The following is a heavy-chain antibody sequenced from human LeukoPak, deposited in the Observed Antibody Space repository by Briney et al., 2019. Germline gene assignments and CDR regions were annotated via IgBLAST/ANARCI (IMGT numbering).Heavy chain of an antibody. CDR3: ARRVSYGDFDY. CDR2: MNPNSGNT. D-gene: IGHD4-17*01. V-gene: IGHV1-8*01. CDR1: GYTFTSYD. Sequence: GASVKVSCKGSGYTFTSYDVNWVRPATGQGLEWMGWMNPNSGNTGYAQKFQGRVTITRNTSISTAYMQLSSLRSEDTAVYYCARRVSYGDFDYWGQGTLVTVSS. J-gene: IGHJ4*02.